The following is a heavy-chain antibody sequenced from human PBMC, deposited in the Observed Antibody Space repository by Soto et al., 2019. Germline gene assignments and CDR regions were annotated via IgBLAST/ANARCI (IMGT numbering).Heavy chain of an antibody. CDR2: VYHTGST. Sequence: SETLSLTCAVSGGFITNDDWSWIRQPPGKGLEWIGYVYHTGSTNYKPSLKSRVTISVDKSKNQFSLKLTSVTAADTAVYYCARHPIRYYDVLTGQIVYPEFNWVDPWGHGILVTVSS. CDR3: ARHPIRYYDVLTGQIVYPEFNWVDP. CDR1: GGFITNDD. J-gene: IGHJ5*02. V-gene: IGHV4-59*08. D-gene: IGHD3-9*01.